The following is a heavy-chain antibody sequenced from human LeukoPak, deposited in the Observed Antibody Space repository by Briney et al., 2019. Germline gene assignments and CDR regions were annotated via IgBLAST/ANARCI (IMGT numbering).Heavy chain of an antibody. CDR1: GESFGSNF. V-gene: IGHV4-34*01. Sequence: SETLSLTCGVSGESFGSNFWTWIRQSPAKGLEWIGEINQSGDTDYNPSLKSRAHISIDTSRSHFSLTLTSVTAADTAMYYCARVVGTSVLPGASEDNYFDTWGQGNLVIVSS. J-gene: IGHJ5*02. CDR3: ARVVGTSVLPGASEDNYFDT. CDR2: INQSGDT. D-gene: IGHD1-20*01.